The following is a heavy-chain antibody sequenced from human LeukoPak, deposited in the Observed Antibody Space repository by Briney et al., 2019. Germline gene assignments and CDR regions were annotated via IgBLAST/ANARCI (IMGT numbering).Heavy chain of an antibody. CDR2: IYSSGIT. D-gene: IGHD1-14*01. CDR3: ARLNNRVLFDS. V-gene: IGHV4-4*07. CDR1: GDSISSSY. J-gene: IGHJ4*02. Sequence: SETLSLTCTVSGDSISSSYWSWIQQPAGKGLEWLRRIYSSGITNYNPSLNSRVTMSLDTSKNQFSLKLNSVTAADTALYYCARLNNRVLFDSWGQGTLVTVSS.